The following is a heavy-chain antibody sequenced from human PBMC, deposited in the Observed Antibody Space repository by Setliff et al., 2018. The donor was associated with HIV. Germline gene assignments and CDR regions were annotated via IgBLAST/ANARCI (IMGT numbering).Heavy chain of an antibody. J-gene: IGHJ4*02. CDR2: ITPNSGGT. Sequence: ASVKVSCKASGYSLTDFYIHWVRQAPGQGLEWMGWITPNSGGTEYAGKFQGRVTLTRDTSINTAYMEVTRLTSDDTAVCYCAGVSSQFSEWRKDYFEYWGRGSLVTVSS. CDR3: AGVSSQFSEWRKDYFEY. D-gene: IGHD3-3*01. CDR1: GYSLTDFY. V-gene: IGHV1-2*02.